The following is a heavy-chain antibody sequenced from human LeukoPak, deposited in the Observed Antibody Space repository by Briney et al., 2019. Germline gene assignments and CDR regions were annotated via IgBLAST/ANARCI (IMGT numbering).Heavy chain of an antibody. CDR3: ARHRRERDGYNSLYWYFDL. CDR2: IYYSGST. J-gene: IGHJ2*01. V-gene: IGHV4-59*08. Sequence: SETLSLTCTVSGGSISSYYWSWIRQPPGKGLEWIGYIYYSGSTNYNPSLKSRVTISVDTSKNQFSLKLSSVTAADTAVYYCARHRRERDGYNSLYWYFDLWGRGTLVTVSS. CDR1: GGSISSYY. D-gene: IGHD5-24*01.